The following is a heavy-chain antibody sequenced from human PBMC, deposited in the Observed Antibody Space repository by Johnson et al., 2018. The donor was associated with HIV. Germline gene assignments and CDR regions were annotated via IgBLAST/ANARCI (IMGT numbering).Heavy chain of an antibody. D-gene: IGHD5-18*01. CDR1: GFTFSSYA. V-gene: IGHV3-30*14. J-gene: IGHJ3*01. CDR3: ARDGRDLVTRGSFDV. Sequence: QMQLVESGGDVVQPGRSLRLSCAASGFTFSSYAMHWVRQAPGKGLEWVAVISYDGSNKYYADSVKGRFTISRDNSKNFLYLQMNSLRPEDTAVYYCARDGRDLVTRGSFDVWGQGTVVTVSS. CDR2: ISYDGSNK.